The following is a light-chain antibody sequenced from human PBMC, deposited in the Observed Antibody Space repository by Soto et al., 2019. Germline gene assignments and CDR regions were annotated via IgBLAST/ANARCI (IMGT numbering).Light chain of an antibody. Sequence: QSVLTQPRSVSGSPGQSVTISCTGTSSDVGGYNFVSRYQHHPGKAPKLMIYNVIQRPSGVPDRFSASKSGNTASLTISGLQGEDEADYYCCSYAGSYTYVFGTGTKVTVL. CDR1: SSDVGGYNF. V-gene: IGLV2-11*01. CDR3: CSYAGSYTYV. CDR2: NVI. J-gene: IGLJ1*01.